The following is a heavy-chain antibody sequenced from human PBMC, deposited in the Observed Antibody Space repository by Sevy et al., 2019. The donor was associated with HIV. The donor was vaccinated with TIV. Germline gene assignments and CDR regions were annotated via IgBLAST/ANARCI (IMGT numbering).Heavy chain of an antibody. J-gene: IGHJ4*02. CDR1: GGSISSGGYS. CDR2: IYHSGST. Sequence: SESLSLTCAVSGGSISSGGYSWSWIRQPPGKGLKWIGYIYHSGSTYYNPSLKSRVTISVDRSKNQFSLKLSSVTAAVTAVYYCARTSTSIFDYWGQGTLVTVSS. CDR3: ARTSTSIFDY. V-gene: IGHV4-30-2*01.